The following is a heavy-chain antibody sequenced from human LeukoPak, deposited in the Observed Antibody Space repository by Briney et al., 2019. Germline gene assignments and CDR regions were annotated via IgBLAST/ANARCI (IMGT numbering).Heavy chain of an antibody. CDR2: IIPIFGTA. CDR3: ARGDLGHYYDSSGYYSWFDP. V-gene: IGHV1-69*05. Sequence: ASVKVSCXASGGTFSSYAISWVRQAPGQGLAWMGGIIPIFGTANYAQKFQGRVTITTDESTSTAYMELSSLRSEDTAVYYCARGDLGHYYDSSGYYSWFDPWGQGTLVTVSS. J-gene: IGHJ5*02. CDR1: GGTFSSYA. D-gene: IGHD3-22*01.